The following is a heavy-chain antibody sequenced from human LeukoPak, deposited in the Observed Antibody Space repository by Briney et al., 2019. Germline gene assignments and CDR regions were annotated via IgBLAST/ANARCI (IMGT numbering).Heavy chain of an antibody. CDR2: ISAYNGNT. D-gene: IGHD6-19*01. V-gene: IGHV1-18*01. CDR1: GYTFTSYG. J-gene: IGHJ5*02. Sequence: ASVKVSCKASGYTFTSYGISWVRPAPGQGLEWMGWISAYNGNTNYAQKLQGRVTMTTDTSTSTAYMELRSLRSDDTAVYYCARDLGREQWLVNQKKAYNWFDPWGQGTLVTVSS. CDR3: ARDLGREQWLVNQKKAYNWFDP.